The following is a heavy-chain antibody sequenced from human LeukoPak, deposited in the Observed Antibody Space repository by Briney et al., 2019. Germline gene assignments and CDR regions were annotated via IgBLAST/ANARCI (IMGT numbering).Heavy chain of an antibody. J-gene: IGHJ4*02. D-gene: IGHD6-13*01. V-gene: IGHV4-59*01. CDR2: IYYSGST. Sequence: ETLSLTCTVSGGSISSYYWSWIRQPPGKGLEWIGYIYYSGSTNYNPSLKSRVTISVDTSKNQFSLKLSSVTAADTAVYYCARSDPGSRLYSSSWYDYWGQGTLVTVSS. CDR1: GGSISSYY. CDR3: ARSDPGSRLYSSSWYDY.